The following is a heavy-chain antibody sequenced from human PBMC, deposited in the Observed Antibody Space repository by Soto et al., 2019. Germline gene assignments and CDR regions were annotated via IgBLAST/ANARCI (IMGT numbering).Heavy chain of an antibody. J-gene: IGHJ5*02. D-gene: IGHD3-3*01. CDR1: GGSISSGGYY. CDR2: IYYSGST. CDR3: ARVIYDFWSEFDP. V-gene: IGHV4-31*03. Sequence: PSETLSLTCTVSGGSISSGGYYWSWIRQHPGKGLEWIGYIYYSGSTYYNPSLKIRVNISIDPSKNQFSLKLSSVTAADTAVYYCARVIYDFWSEFDPWGKGTLVTVSS.